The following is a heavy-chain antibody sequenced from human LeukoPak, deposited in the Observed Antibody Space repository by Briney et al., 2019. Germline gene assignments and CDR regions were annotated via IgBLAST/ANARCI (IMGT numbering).Heavy chain of an antibody. V-gene: IGHV3-30*03. CDR2: ISYDGSNK. Sequence: GGSLRLSCAASGFAFSDYSMNWVRQAPGKGLEWVAVISYDGSNKYYADSVKGRFTISRDNSKNTLYLQMNSLRAEDTAVYYCAREGLDSTGTTPGYFDYWGQGTLVTVSS. CDR1: GFAFSDYS. D-gene: IGHD1-1*01. CDR3: AREGLDSTGTTPGYFDY. J-gene: IGHJ4*02.